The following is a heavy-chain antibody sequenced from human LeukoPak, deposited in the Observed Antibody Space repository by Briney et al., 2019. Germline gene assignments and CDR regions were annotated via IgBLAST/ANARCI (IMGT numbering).Heavy chain of an antibody. J-gene: IGHJ4*02. Sequence: PGGSLRLSCAASGFTFSSYGMHWVRQAPGKGLEWVAVISYDGSNKYYADSVKGRFTISRDNSKNTLYLQMNSLRAEDTAVYYCARGGEQWLVRKYYFDYWGQGTLVTVSS. CDR3: ARGGEQWLVRKYYFDY. CDR1: GFTFSSYG. CDR2: ISYDGSNK. D-gene: IGHD6-19*01. V-gene: IGHV3-30*03.